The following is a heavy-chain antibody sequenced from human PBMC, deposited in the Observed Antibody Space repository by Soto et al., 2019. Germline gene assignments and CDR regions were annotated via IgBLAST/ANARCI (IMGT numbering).Heavy chain of an antibody. J-gene: IGHJ4*02. D-gene: IGHD4-17*01. CDR3: ARPQDHYGDYDGDPFDY. V-gene: IGHV1-2*02. CDR1: GYTFTGYY. Sequence: QVQLVQSGAEVKKPGASVKVSCKASGYTFTGYYMHWVRQAPGQGLEWMGWINPNSGGTNYAQKFQGRVTMTRDTSISTAYMELSRLRSDDTAVYYCARPQDHYGDYDGDPFDYWGQGTLVTVTS. CDR2: INPNSGGT.